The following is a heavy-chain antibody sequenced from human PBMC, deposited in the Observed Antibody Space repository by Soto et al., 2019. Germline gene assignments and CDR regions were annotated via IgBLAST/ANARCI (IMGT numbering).Heavy chain of an antibody. CDR3: AREPEYSGYDRNWFDP. CDR1: GGSISSGGYY. Sequence: QVQLQESGPGLVKPSQTLSLTCTVSGGSISSGGYYWSWIRQHPGKGLEWIGYIYYSGSTYYNPSLKSRVTISVDTSKNQFSLKLSSVTAADTAVYYCAREPEYSGYDRNWFDPWGQGTLVTVSS. J-gene: IGHJ5*02. CDR2: IYYSGST. V-gene: IGHV4-31*03. D-gene: IGHD5-12*01.